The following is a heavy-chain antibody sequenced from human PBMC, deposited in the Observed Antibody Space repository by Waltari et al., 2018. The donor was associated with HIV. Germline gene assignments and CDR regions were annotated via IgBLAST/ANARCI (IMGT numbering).Heavy chain of an antibody. V-gene: IGHV3-74*03. CDR3: ATTTTTTYFS. Sequence: EVQLVESGGGLVQPVESLRLSCGASGFSFRTTWMHWVRQAPGGGLVWVYRVHQEGSETSYADYVKGRFTISRDNAKNTVYLQMNSLRAEDTAVYYCATTTTTTYFSWGQGTLVTVSS. CDR2: VHQEGSET. J-gene: IGHJ5*02. D-gene: IGHD5-12*01. CDR1: GFSFRTTW.